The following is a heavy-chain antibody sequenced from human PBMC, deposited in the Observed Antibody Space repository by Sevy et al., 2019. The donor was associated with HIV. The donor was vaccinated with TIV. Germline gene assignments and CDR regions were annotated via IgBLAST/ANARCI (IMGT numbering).Heavy chain of an antibody. CDR2: IQSKSEGGTT. CDR3: TTMMRLYGDPNFWYFDL. D-gene: IGHD4-17*01. V-gene: IGHV3-15*01. J-gene: IGHJ2*01. CDR1: GFTFSNVW. Sequence: GGSLRLSCAASGFTFSNVWTSWIRQASGKGLEWVGCIQSKSEGGTTDYAAPVKGRFSISRDESSDTLYLQMNSLKTEDTAVYYCTTMMRLYGDPNFWYFDLWGRSTLVTVSS.